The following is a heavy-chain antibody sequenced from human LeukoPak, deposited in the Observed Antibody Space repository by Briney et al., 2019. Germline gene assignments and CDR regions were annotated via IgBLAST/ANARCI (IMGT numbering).Heavy chain of an antibody. CDR2: ISIDGNNK. Sequence: GGSLRLSCAASGFTFSSYAMHWVRQAPGKGLEWVAVISIDGNNKYYADSVKGRFTISRDNSKNTLYLQMNSLRAEDTAVYYCARDKGGSYGVFDYWGQGTLVTISS. CDR1: GFTFSSYA. D-gene: IGHD1-26*01. CDR3: ARDKGGSYGVFDY. V-gene: IGHV3-30*04. J-gene: IGHJ4*02.